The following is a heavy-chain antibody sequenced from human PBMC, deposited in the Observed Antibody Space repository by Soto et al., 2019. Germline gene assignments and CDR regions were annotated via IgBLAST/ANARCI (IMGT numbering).Heavy chain of an antibody. CDR1: GGNRYT. CDR2: IIPMFGIA. CDR3: ARDSGLSDVVPAAISAMDV. V-gene: IGHV1-69*08. D-gene: IGHD2-2*01. Sequence: QVQLVQSGAEVKKPGSSVKVSCKGSGGNRYTITWVRQAPGQGLEWMGRIIPMFGIATYAQNFQGRVTSSADKSTSTAYMELSSLRSDDTAVYYCARDSGLSDVVPAAISAMDVWGQGTTVTVSS. J-gene: IGHJ6*02.